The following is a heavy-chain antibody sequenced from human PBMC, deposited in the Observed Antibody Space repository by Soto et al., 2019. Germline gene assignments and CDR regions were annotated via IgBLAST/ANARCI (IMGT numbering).Heavy chain of an antibody. CDR3: ARDPGVVTIFGVVIIGWFDP. Sequence: EVQLVESGGGLVQPGGSLRLSCAASGFTFSSYWMSWVRQAPGKGLEWVANIKQDGSEKYYVDSVKGRFTISGDNAKNLLYLQMNSLRAEDTAVYYCARDPGVVTIFGVVIIGWFDPWGQGTLVTVSS. CDR1: GFTFSSYW. CDR2: IKQDGSEK. D-gene: IGHD3-3*01. J-gene: IGHJ5*02. V-gene: IGHV3-7*01.